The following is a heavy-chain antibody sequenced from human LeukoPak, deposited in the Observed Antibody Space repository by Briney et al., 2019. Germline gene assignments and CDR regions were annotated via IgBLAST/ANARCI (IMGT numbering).Heavy chain of an antibody. V-gene: IGHV4-31*03. D-gene: IGHD4-23*01. CDR2: IYYSGTN. CDR3: ARGNGGRSYYMDV. CDR1: GGSISSGGYY. J-gene: IGHJ6*03. Sequence: PSETLSLTCIVSGGSISSGGYYWSWIRQYPGKGLEWIGYIYYSGTNYYNPSLKSRVTISVETSKNQFSLKLNSVTAADTAVYYCARGNGGRSYYMDVWGKGTTVTVSS.